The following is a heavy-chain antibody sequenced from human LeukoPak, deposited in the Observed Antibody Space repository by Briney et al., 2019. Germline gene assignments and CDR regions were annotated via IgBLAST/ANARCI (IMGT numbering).Heavy chain of an antibody. V-gene: IGHV4-59*01. CDR2: IYYTGST. CDR3: ARVYGSGYDFRGAFDI. J-gene: IGHJ3*02. D-gene: IGHD5-12*01. Sequence: SETLSLTCTVSGGSISSYYWSWIRQPPGKGLEWIGYIYYTGSTNYNPSLKSRVTISVDTSKNQFSLKVSSVTAADTAVYFCARVYGSGYDFRGAFDIWGQGTMVTVSS. CDR1: GGSISSYY.